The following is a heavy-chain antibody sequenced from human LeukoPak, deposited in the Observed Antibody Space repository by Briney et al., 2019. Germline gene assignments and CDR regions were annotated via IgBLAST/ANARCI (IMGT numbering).Heavy chain of an antibody. Sequence: GGSLKLSCEASGFTFSFYSINWVRQAPGKGLEWISSISSSSVTMLYADSVKGRFTISRDNANNSVHLQMNSLRAEDTAMYYCSRGVGSLTTTATGGWFNPGGKETLVTFSS. J-gene: IGHJ5*02. CDR1: GFTFSFYS. CDR2: ISSSSVTM. CDR3: SRGVGSLTTTATGGWFNP. V-gene: IGHV3-21*01. D-gene: IGHD4-17*01.